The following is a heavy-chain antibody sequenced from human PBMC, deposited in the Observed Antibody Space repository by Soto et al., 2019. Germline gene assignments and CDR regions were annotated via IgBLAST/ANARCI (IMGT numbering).Heavy chain of an antibody. J-gene: IGHJ4*02. V-gene: IGHV2-5*02. CDR1: GFSLSTTGVG. Sequence: SGPTLVNPTQTLTLTCTFSGFSLSTTGVGVGWIRQPPGKALEWLALIYWDDDKRYSPSLKSRLTINKDTSKNQVVLTMTNIDPVDTATYYCAHSTDTSMALDYWGQGTLVTVS. D-gene: IGHD5-18*01. CDR3: AHSTDTSMALDY. CDR2: IYWDDDK.